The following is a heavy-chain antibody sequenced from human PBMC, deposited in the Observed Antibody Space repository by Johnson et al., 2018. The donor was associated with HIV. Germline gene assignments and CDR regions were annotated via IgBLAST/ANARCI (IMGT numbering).Heavy chain of an antibody. Sequence: VQLVESGGGVVQPGRSLRLSCAASGFTFSNYAMHWVRQAPGKGLEWVVIISYDGNNKYYADSLKGRFTISRDNSKNTLYLQMNSLRAEDTAVYYCARDFGLFLGKDDAFDIWGQGTMVTVSS. V-gene: IGHV3-30*04. CDR2: ISYDGNNK. D-gene: IGHD7-27*01. CDR1: GFTFSNYA. CDR3: ARDFGLFLGKDDAFDI. J-gene: IGHJ3*02.